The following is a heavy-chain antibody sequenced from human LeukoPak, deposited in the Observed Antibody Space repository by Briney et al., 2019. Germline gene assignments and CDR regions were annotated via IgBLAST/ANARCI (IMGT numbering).Heavy chain of an antibody. CDR2: ISGSGGST. CDR1: GFTFSSYA. D-gene: IGHD3-10*01. V-gene: IGHV3-23*01. Sequence: PGGSLRLSCAASGFTFSSYAMSWVRQAPGKGLEWVSAISGSGGSTYYADTVKGRFTISRDNSKNTLYLQMNSLRSEDTAVYYGANPVRGVVLYWGQGTLVTVSS. CDR3: ANPVRGVVLY. J-gene: IGHJ4*02.